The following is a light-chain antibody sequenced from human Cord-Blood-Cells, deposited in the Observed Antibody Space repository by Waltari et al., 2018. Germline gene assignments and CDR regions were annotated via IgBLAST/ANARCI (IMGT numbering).Light chain of an antibody. J-gene: IGKJ3*01. CDR2: CAS. V-gene: IGKV4-1*01. CDR1: QSVLYSSNNNNY. CDR3: QQYYSTPFT. Sequence: DLVMTQSPDSLAVSLGERATINCKSSQSVLYSSNNNNYLAWYQQKPGQPPKLLIYCASTRESGVPDRFSGSGSGTDFTLTISSLQAEDVAVYYCQQYYSTPFTFGPGTKVDIK.